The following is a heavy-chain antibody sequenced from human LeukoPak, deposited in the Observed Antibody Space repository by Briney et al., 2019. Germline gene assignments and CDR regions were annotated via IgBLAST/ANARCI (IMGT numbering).Heavy chain of an antibody. D-gene: IGHD1-26*01. CDR2: ITPSTD. J-gene: IGHJ3*02. CDR3: AKDSAVSGSYPDASDI. Sequence: PGGSLRLSCAASGFNFKPAYMNWVRQAPGKGLEWLGRITPSTDQYAAPVKGRFTISRDNSKNTLYLQMNSLRAEDTAVYYCAKDSAVSGSYPDASDIWGQGTMVTVSS. CDR1: GFNFKPAY. V-gene: IGHV3-15*01.